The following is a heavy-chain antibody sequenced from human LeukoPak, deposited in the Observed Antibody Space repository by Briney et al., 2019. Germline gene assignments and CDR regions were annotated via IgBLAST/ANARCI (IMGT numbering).Heavy chain of an antibody. D-gene: IGHD6-19*01. J-gene: IGHJ6*02. CDR2: IKQDGSEK. CDR1: GFRFDSKW. V-gene: IGHV3-7*03. Sequence: SGGSLRLSCAASGFRFDSKWMSWVRQAPGKGLESVANIKQDGSEKYYVDSVKGRFAISRDSAKNSVHLQMNSLRVEDTAVYYCASVAGPYYYHYYGMDVWGQGTAVTVSS. CDR3: ASVAGPYYYHYYGMDV.